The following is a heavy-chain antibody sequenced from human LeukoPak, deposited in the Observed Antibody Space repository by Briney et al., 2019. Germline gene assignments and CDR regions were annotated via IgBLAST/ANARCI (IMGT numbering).Heavy chain of an antibody. D-gene: IGHD2-15*01. J-gene: IGHJ4*02. V-gene: IGHV1-69*04. CDR1: GGTFSSYA. Sequence: SVKVSFKASGGTFSSYAISWVRQAPGQGLEWMGRIIPILGIANYAQKFQGRVTITADKSTSTAYMELSSLRSEDTAVYYCASDRYCSGGSCWGIWGQGTLVTVSS. CDR3: ASDRYCSGGSCWGI. CDR2: IIPILGIA.